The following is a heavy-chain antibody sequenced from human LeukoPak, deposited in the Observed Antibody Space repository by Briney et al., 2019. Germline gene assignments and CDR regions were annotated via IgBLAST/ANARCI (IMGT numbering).Heavy chain of an antibody. Sequence: ASVKVSCKASGYTFTNYGISWVRQAPGQGLEWMGWISTYNGNTNYAQKLQGRVTMTTDTSTSTAYMELRSLRSDDTAVYYCARDPHLLCFGKPYDYWGQEPWSPSPQ. CDR3: ARDPHLLCFGKPYDY. J-gene: IGHJ4*01. CDR2: ISTYNGNT. CDR1: GYTFTNYG. V-gene: IGHV1-18*01. D-gene: IGHD3-10*01.